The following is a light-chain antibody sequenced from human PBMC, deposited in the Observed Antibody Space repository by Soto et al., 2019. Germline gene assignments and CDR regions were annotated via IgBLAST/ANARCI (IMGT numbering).Light chain of an antibody. V-gene: IGKV1-39*01. CDR1: QSISSY. J-gene: IGKJ2*01. CDR3: HQAYSAPHT. Sequence: DIQMTQSPSSLSASVGDRVTLTCRARQSISSYLYWYQQKPGKGPKLLIYVASSLQSGVPSRFSGSASGTDFTLTISSVQPEDFATYYWHQAYSAPHTFGRGTKLEIK. CDR2: VAS.